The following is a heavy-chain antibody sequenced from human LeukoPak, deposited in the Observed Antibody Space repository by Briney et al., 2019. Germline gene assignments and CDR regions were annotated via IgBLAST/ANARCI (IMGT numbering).Heavy chain of an antibody. V-gene: IGHV3-23*01. CDR3: AKDRLGAILYFDY. CDR1: GFTFSSDA. D-gene: IGHD1-26*01. Sequence: PGGSLRLSCAASGFTFSSDAMSWVRQAPGKGLEWVSAITGSGGTTYYADSVKGRFTISRDNSKNTQYMQMNSLRAGDTAVYYCAKDRLGAILYFDYWGQGILVTVSS. J-gene: IGHJ4*02. CDR2: ITGSGGTT.